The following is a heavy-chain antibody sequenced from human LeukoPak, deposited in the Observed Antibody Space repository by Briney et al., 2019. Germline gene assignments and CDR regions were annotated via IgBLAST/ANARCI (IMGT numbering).Heavy chain of an antibody. V-gene: IGHV3-21*01. CDR2: ITSSSTYI. Sequence: KAGGSLRLSCAASGFTFSSYSMNWVRQAPGKGLEWVSSITSSSTYIYYADSVKGRFTISRDNAENSLYLQMNSLRAEDTAVYYCARDLHSGSYEDAFDIWGQGTMVTVSS. CDR3: ARDLHSGSYEDAFDI. D-gene: IGHD1-26*01. J-gene: IGHJ3*02. CDR1: GFTFSSYS.